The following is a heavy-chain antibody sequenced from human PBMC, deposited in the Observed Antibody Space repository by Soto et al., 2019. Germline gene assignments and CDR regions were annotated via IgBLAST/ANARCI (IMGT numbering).Heavy chain of an antibody. Sequence: PGGSLRLSCSASGFTFSSYWMSWARQAPGKGLEWVANLKQDGSEKHYVDSEKGRFTISRDNATNSLYLQMNSLRAEDTAVYECARDPNTIFDPFDYWGKGTLVTVSS. V-gene: IGHV3-7*01. CDR2: LKQDGSEK. CDR3: ARDPNTIFDPFDY. CDR1: GFTFSSYW. J-gene: IGHJ4*02. D-gene: IGHD3-9*01.